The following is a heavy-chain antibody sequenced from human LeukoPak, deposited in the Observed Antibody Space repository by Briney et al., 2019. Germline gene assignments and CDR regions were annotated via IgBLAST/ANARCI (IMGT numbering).Heavy chain of an antibody. D-gene: IGHD5-12*01. Sequence: GGSLRLSCAASGFTFSHFWMSWVRQAPGKGLEWVSAISGSGGSTYYADSVKGRFTISRDNSKNTLYLQMNSLRAEDTAVYYCAKSGYDSSPYFDYWGQGTLVTVSS. CDR1: GFTFSHFW. CDR2: ISGSGGST. V-gene: IGHV3-23*01. J-gene: IGHJ4*02. CDR3: AKSGYDSSPYFDY.